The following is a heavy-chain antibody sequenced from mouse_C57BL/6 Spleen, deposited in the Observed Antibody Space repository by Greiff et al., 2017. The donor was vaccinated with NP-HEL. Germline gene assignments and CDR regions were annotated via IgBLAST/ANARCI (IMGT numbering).Heavy chain of an antibody. Sequence: QVQLQQSGAELVKPGASVKMSCKASGYTFTSYWITWVKQRPGQGLEWIGDIYPGSGSTNYNEKFKSKATLTVDTSSSTAYMQLSSLTTEDSAIYYCDSDYEDYAMDYWGQGTSVTVSS. CDR2: IYPGSGST. CDR1: GYTFTSYW. J-gene: IGHJ4*01. V-gene: IGHV1-55*01. D-gene: IGHD2-5*01. CDR3: DSDYEDYAMDY.